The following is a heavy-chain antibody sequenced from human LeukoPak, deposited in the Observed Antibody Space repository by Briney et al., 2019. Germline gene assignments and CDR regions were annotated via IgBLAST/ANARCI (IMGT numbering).Heavy chain of an antibody. Sequence: GGSLRLSCAASGFTFSSYAMSWVRQAPGKGLEWVSAISGSGGSTYYADSVKGRFTISRDNSKNTLYLQMNSLRAEDTAVYYCAKYEEYSSGWYIGLYPRADYYYGMDVWGQGTTVTVSS. CDR2: ISGSGGST. D-gene: IGHD6-19*01. CDR1: GFTFSSYA. V-gene: IGHV3-23*01. CDR3: AKYEEYSSGWYIGLYPRADYYYGMDV. J-gene: IGHJ6*02.